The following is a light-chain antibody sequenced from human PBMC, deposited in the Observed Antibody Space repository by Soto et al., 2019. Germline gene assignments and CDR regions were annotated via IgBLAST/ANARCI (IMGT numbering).Light chain of an antibody. CDR1: SGSIASNY. V-gene: IGLV6-57*01. Sequence: NFMLTQPHSVSESPGKTVTISCTRSSGSIASNYVQWYQQRPGSSPTTVIYEDNQRPSGVPDRFSGSIDSSSNSASLTISGLQTEDEADYYCQSYDNNIPVVFGGGTKVTVL. J-gene: IGLJ2*01. CDR3: QSYDNNIPVV. CDR2: EDN.